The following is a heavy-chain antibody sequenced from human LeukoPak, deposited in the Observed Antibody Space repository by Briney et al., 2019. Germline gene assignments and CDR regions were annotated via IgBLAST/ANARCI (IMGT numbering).Heavy chain of an antibody. J-gene: IGHJ3*02. V-gene: IGHV3-21*01. CDR1: GFTFSSYS. CDR2: ISSSSYI. Sequence: GGSLRLSCAASGFTFSSYSMNWVRQAPGKGLEWVSYISSSSYIYYADSVKGRFTISRDSAKNSLYLQMNSLRAEDTAVYYCARERFGESLDSFDIWGQGTMVTVSS. D-gene: IGHD3-10*01. CDR3: ARERFGESLDSFDI.